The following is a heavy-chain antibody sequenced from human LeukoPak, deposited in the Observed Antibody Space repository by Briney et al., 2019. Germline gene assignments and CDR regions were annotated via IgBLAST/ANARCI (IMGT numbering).Heavy chain of an antibody. D-gene: IGHD3-10*01. J-gene: IGHJ4*02. V-gene: IGHV3-23*01. CDR3: AKAHYGSGSFYNPADH. CDR2: ITGSSSST. CDR1: GFPFSIYS. Sequence: TGGSLRLSCAASGFPFSIYSMSWVRQPPGRGREWVSGITGSSSSTYYADSVKGRFTVSRDNSQNTLFLQMSTLRAADTAVYYCAKAHYGSGSFYNPADHWGQGALVTVSP.